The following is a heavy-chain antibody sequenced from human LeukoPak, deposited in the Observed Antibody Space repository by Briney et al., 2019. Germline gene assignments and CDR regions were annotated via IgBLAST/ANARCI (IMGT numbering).Heavy chain of an antibody. V-gene: IGHV4-59*01. CDR2: IYYSGIT. D-gene: IGHD3-10*01. CDR3: ARDGYYGSGSFLAWFDT. Sequence: SETLSLTCTVSGGSISTYYWSWIRQPPGKGLGWIGYIYYSGITNYNPSLKSRVTISVDTSKNQFSLNLSSVTAADTAVYYCARDGYYGSGSFLAWFDTWGQGTLVTVSS. CDR1: GGSISTYY. J-gene: IGHJ5*02.